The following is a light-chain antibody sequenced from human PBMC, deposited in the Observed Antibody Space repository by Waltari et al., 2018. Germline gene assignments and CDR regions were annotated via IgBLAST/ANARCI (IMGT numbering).Light chain of an antibody. CDR3: QQYGSSVMYT. J-gene: IGKJ2*01. Sequence: TLSCRARQSMTKKDFARYQQKPGQAPRLLIDGASSRAAGVPDRFSGSGSGTDFTLTISRLEPEDFAVYYCQQYGSSVMYTFGQGTKLEIK. CDR1: QSMTKKD. V-gene: IGKV3-20*01. CDR2: GAS.